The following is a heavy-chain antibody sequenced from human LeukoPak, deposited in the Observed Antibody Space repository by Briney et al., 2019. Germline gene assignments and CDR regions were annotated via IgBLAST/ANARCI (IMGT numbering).Heavy chain of an antibody. CDR3: AKDLTPHSSGWRTTYNYYGMDV. J-gene: IGHJ6*02. D-gene: IGHD6-19*01. CDR2: ISGSGGST. CDR1: GFTFSSYA. Sequence: PGGSLRLSCAASGFTFSSYAMSWVRQAPGKGLEWVSVISGSGGSTYYADSVKGRFTISRDNSKKTLFLQMNSLRAEDTAVYYCAKDLTPHSSGWRTTYNYYGMDVWGQGTTVTVSS. V-gene: IGHV3-23*01.